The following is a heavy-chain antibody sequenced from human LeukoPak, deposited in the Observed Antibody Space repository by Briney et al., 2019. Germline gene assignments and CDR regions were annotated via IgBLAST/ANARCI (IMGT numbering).Heavy chain of an antibody. CDR2: IYSGGST. CDR3: ALDCCTGSRFDH. D-gene: IGHD2-8*02. Sequence: GGSLRLSCAVSGFTVSSNYMGWVRQAPGKGLGWVSAIYSGGSTYYADSVKGRFTISRDNSKNTLYLQMNSLTAEDMAVYYCALDCCTGSRFDHWGQGTLVTVSS. J-gene: IGHJ4*02. V-gene: IGHV3-53*01. CDR1: GFTVSSNY.